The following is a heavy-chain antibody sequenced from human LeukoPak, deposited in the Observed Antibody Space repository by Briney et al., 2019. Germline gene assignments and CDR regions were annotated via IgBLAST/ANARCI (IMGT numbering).Heavy chain of an antibody. CDR3: AREAIRGVIMGGYNWFDP. J-gene: IGHJ5*02. V-gene: IGHV3-23*01. CDR1: GFTFSSYA. D-gene: IGHD3-10*01. CDR2: ISGSGGST. Sequence: GGSLRLSCAASGFTFSSYAMSWVRQAPGKGLEWVSAISGSGGSTYYADSVKGRFTISRDNAKNSLYLQMNSLRAEDTAVYYCAREAIRGVIMGGYNWFDPWGQGTLVTVSS.